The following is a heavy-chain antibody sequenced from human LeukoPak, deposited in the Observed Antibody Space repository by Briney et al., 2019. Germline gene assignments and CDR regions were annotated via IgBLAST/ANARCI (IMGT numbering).Heavy chain of an antibody. CDR3: AKGGKWDVTPFDY. CDR2: ISGGGGST. CDR1: GFTFTSYS. J-gene: IGHJ4*02. Sequence: SGGSLRLSCAASGFTFTSYSMNWVRQAPGKGLEWVSTISGGGGSTHYADSVKGRFTISRDNSKNTLYLQVNSLRAEDTAVYYCAKGGKWDVTPFDYWGQGTLVTVSS. D-gene: IGHD1-26*01. V-gene: IGHV3-23*01.